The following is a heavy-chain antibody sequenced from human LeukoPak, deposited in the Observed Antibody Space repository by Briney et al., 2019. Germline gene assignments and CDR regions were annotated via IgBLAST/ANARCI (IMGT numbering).Heavy chain of an antibody. D-gene: IGHD3-22*01. CDR2: INHSGGT. J-gene: IGHJ3*02. CDR3: ARGAKPITMIVVATPGAFDI. Sequence: SETLSLTCAVYGGSFSGYYWSWIRQPPGKGLEWIGEINHSGGTNYNPSLKSRVTISVDTSKNQFSLKLSSVTAADTAVYYCARGAKPITMIVVATPGAFDIWGQGTMVTVSS. CDR1: GGSFSGYY. V-gene: IGHV4-34*01.